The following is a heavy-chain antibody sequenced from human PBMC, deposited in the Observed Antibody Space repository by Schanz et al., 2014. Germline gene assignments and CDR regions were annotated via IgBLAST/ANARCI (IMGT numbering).Heavy chain of an antibody. CDR1: GYTFTSHG. V-gene: IGHV1-18*01. CDR3: ARSNYYDNSDYYNSFDY. Sequence: QVQLVQSGAEVKKPGASVKVSCKASGYTFTSHGISWVRQAPGQGLEWMGWITAYNGDTNYALKLQGRVTMTTDTSTGTAYMELSSLRPEDTAVYYCARSNYYDNSDYYNSFDYWGQGTLVTVSS. J-gene: IGHJ4*02. D-gene: IGHD3-22*01. CDR2: ITAYNGDT.